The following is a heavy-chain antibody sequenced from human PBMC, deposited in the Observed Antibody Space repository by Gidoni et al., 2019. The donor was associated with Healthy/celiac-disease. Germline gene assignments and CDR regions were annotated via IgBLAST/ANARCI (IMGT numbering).Heavy chain of an antibody. CDR1: GFTFSSYA. CDR3: VKDRGWQPRPYYGMDV. D-gene: IGHD6-13*01. J-gene: IGHJ6*02. CDR2: ISSNGVST. V-gene: IGHV3-64D*06. Sequence: EVQLVESGGGLVQPGGSLRLSCSASGFTFSSYAMHWVRQAPGKGLEYVSAISSNGVSTYYADSVKGRFTISRDNSKNTLYLQMSSLRAEDTAVYYCVKDRGWQPRPYYGMDVWGQGTTVTVSS.